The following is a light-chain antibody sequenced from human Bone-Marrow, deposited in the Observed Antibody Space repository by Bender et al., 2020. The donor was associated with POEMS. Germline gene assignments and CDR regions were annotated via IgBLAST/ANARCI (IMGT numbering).Light chain of an antibody. V-gene: IGLV2-14*01. Sequence: QSALTQPASVSGSPGQSITISCTGTGSDVGGYNYVSWYQQHAGKVPKLMIYDVTNRPSGLSDRFSGSKSGNTASLTISGLQAEDEGDYYCQSYDNSLGGWVFGGGTKLTVL. J-gene: IGLJ3*02. CDR3: QSYDNSLGGWV. CDR2: DVT. CDR1: GSDVGGYNY.